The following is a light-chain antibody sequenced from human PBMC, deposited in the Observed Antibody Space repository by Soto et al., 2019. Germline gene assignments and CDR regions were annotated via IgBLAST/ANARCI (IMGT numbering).Light chain of an antibody. CDR2: DVT. V-gene: IGLV2-11*01. CDR1: SSDVGGYNL. J-gene: IGLJ3*02. CDR3: CSYAGSYTLGV. Sequence: QSALTQPRSVSGSPGQSVTISCTGTSSDVGGYNLVSWYQQYPGRAPKRLIYDVTKRPSGVPDRFSGSKSGNTASLTISGLQAEDEAEYYCCSYAGSYTLGVFGGGTKLTVL.